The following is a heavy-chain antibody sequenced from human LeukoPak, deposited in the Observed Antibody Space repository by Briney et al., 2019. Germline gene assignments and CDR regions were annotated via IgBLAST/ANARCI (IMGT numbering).Heavy chain of an antibody. Sequence: GASVKVSCKASGYTFTSYYMHWVRQAPGQGLEWMGIINPSGGSTSYAQKFQGRVTMTRDTSTSTVYMELSSLRSEDTAVYYCARNYDSSGYYYVRENNWFDPWGQGTLVTVSS. D-gene: IGHD3-22*01. V-gene: IGHV1-46*01. J-gene: IGHJ5*02. CDR1: GYTFTSYY. CDR3: ARNYDSSGYYYVRENNWFDP. CDR2: INPSGGST.